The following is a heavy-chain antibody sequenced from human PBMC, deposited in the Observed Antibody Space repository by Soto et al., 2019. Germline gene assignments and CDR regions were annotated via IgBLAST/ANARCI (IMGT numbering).Heavy chain of an antibody. CDR3: AKEGAGTTLYYYYYMDV. CDR1: GFTFSSYA. V-gene: IGHV3-23*01. J-gene: IGHJ6*03. CDR2: ISGSGGST. Sequence: GSLRLSCAASGFTFSSYAMSWVRQAPGKGLEWVSAISGSGGSTYYADSVKGRFTISRDNSKNTLYLQMNSLRAEDTAVYYCAKEGAGTTLYYYYYMDVWGKGTTVTVSS. D-gene: IGHD1-7*01.